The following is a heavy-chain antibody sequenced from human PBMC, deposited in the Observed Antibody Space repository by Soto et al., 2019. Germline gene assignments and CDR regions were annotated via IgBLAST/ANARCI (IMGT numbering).Heavy chain of an antibody. V-gene: IGHV3-74*03. CDR1: GFTFSTSC. Sequence: EVQLVESGGGLAPPGGSLRLSCAASGFTFSTSCMHWVRQPPGKGLVWLSRIDRDGSRTTYADSVKGRFTISRDNAKNTLYLQMDSLRGEDTGVYYCAKPEGTSYHFDYWGQGTLVTVSS. J-gene: IGHJ4*02. CDR2: IDRDGSRT. D-gene: IGHD1-26*01. CDR3: AKPEGTSYHFDY.